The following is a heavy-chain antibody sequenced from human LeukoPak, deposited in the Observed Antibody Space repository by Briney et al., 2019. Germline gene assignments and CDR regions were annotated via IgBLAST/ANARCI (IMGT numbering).Heavy chain of an antibody. CDR1: GFTFSSDS. Sequence: GGSLRLSCAASGFTFSSDSMKWVRQAPGKGLEWVSSISSSSSYIYYADSVKGRFTISGDNAKNSLYLQMNSLRAEDTAVYYCARDRREVGDAFYIWGQGTMVTVSS. CDR3: ARDRREVGDAFYI. V-gene: IGHV3-21*01. CDR2: ISSSSSYI. J-gene: IGHJ3*02. D-gene: IGHD1-26*01.